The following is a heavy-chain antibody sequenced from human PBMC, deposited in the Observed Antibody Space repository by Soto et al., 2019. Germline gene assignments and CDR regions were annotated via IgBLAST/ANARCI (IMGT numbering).Heavy chain of an antibody. J-gene: IGHJ4*02. CDR1: GYTFTSYA. Sequence: GASVKVSCKASGYTFTSYAMHWVRQAPGQRLEWMGWINAGNGNTKYSQKFQGRVTITRDTSASTAYMELSSLRSEDTAVYYCARDLKVSNSGSAQGLWGQGTLVTVSS. CDR3: ARDLKVSNSGSAQGL. D-gene: IGHD3-10*01. CDR2: INAGNGNT. V-gene: IGHV1-3*01.